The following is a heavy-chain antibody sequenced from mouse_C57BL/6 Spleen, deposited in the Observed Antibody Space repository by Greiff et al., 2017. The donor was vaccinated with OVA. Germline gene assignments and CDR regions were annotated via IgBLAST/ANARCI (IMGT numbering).Heavy chain of an antibody. J-gene: IGHJ3*01. CDR3: ARSIYYDYEGAWFAY. D-gene: IGHD2-4*01. V-gene: IGHV1-82*01. CDR1: GYAFSSSW. Sequence: QVQLQQSGPELVKPGASVKISCKASGYAFSSSWMNWVKQRPGKGLEWIGRIYPGDGDTNYNGKFKGKATLTADKSSSTAYMQLSSLTSEDSAVYVCARSIYYDYEGAWFAYWGQGTLVTVSA. CDR2: IYPGDGDT.